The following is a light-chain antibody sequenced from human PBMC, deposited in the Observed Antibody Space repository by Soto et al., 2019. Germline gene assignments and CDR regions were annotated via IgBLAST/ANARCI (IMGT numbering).Light chain of an antibody. J-gene: IGLJ3*02. CDR2: SDN. CDR3: ATWDDTLNGRV. Sequence: QTVVTQPPSASGTPGQRVTISCSGSSSNIGSNSVNWYHQVAGTAPKLLIHSDNQRPSGVPDRFSGSKSGTSASLAISVLQSGDEADYYCATWDDTLNGRVFGGGTKVTVL. CDR1: SSNIGSNS. V-gene: IGLV1-44*01.